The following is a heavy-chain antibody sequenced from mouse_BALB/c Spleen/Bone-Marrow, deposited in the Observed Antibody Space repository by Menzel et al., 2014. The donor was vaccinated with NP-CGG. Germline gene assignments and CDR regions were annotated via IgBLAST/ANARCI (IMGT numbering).Heavy chain of an antibody. V-gene: IGHV4-1*02. Sequence: LQQSGGGLAQPGGSLILSCAASGFDFSRYWMSWVRQAPGKGLEWIGEINPDSSTINYTSSLKDKFIISRDNAKNTQYLQMSKVRSEDTALYDCASLNYYDNWLVWCAGTTVPINS. CDR2: INPDSSTI. CDR1: GFDFSRYW. J-gene: IGHJ1*01. CDR3: ASLNYYDNWLV. D-gene: IGHD1-1*01.